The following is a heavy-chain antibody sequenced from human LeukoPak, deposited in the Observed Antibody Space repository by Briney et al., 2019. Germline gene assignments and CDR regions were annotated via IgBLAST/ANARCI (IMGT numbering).Heavy chain of an antibody. J-gene: IGHJ4*02. CDR2: ISSSSSYI. CDR3: ARDLDYYDSSGPSWGYYFDY. V-gene: IGHV3-21*01. D-gene: IGHD3-22*01. CDR1: GFTFSSYS. Sequence: GGSLRLSCAASGFTFSSYSMNWVRQAPGKGLEWVSSISSSSSYIYYADSVKGRFTISRDNAKNSLYLQMNSLRAEDTAVYYCARDLDYYDSSGPSWGYYFDYWGQGTLVTVSS.